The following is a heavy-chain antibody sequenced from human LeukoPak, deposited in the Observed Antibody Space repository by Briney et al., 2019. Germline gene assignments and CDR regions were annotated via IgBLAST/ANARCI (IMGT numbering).Heavy chain of an antibody. Sequence: SETLSLTCAVYGGSFSGYCWSWIRQPPGKGLEWIGEINHSGSTNYNPSLKSRVTISVDTSKNQFSLKLSSVTAADTAVYYCARGPRYCTGGVCYYYSYMDVWGKGTTVTVSS. D-gene: IGHD2-8*02. CDR2: INHSGST. V-gene: IGHV4-34*01. CDR1: GGSFSGYC. J-gene: IGHJ6*03. CDR3: ARGPRYCTGGVCYYYSYMDV.